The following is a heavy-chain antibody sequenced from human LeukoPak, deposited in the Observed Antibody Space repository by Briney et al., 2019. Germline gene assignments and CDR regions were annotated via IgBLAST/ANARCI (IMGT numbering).Heavy chain of an antibody. Sequence: LETPSLTCTVSGGSTCIYYGSSRRPPPGKGLEWIGYIYYSGSTNYNPSLKSRVTISVDTSKNQFSLKLSSVTAADTAVYYCARAGDGYNLFIYWGQGTLVTVSS. J-gene: IGHJ4*02. CDR1: GGSTCIYY. CDR3: ARAGDGYNLFIY. V-gene: IGHV4-59*01. CDR2: IYYSGST. D-gene: IGHD5-24*01.